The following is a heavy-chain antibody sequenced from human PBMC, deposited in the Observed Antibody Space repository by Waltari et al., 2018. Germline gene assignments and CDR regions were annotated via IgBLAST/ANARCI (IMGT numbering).Heavy chain of an antibody. CDR3: THRQASGLGDY. CDR2: IFWDDDK. J-gene: IGHJ4*02. CDR1: GFSPPTSGLG. Sequence: QITLKESGPALVKPTQTLTLPCTFSGFSPPTSGLGVGWIRQPPGKALEWLALIFWDDDKRYSPSLKSRLTITKDTSKNQVVLTMTSMDPVDTATYYCTHRQASGLGDYWGQGTLVTVSS. V-gene: IGHV2-5*02. D-gene: IGHD3-16*01.